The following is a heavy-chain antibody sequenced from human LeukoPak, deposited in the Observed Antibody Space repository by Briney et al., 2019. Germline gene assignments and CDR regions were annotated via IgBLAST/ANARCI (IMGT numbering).Heavy chain of an antibody. CDR1: GYTLTSYD. CDR2: MNPNSGNT. V-gene: IGHV1-8*01. Sequence: RASVKVSCKASGYTLTSYDINWVQQATGRGLEWMGWMNPNSGNTGYAQKFQGRVTMTRNTSISTAYMELSSLRSEDTAVYYCARGRKLWFGEFWGQGTLVTVSS. CDR3: ARGRKLWFGEF. D-gene: IGHD3-10*01. J-gene: IGHJ4*02.